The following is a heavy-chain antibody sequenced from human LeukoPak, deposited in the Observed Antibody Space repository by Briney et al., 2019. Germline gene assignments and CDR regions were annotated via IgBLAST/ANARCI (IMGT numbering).Heavy chain of an antibody. V-gene: IGHV1-2*02. CDR3: ARAAAASHIDY. D-gene: IGHD2-2*01. Sequence: ASVKVSCKTSGYTFTDYYIYWVRQAPGQGLEWVAWIFPNNGGTNSAQKFQGRVTLTRDTSISTAYMELNSLRSDDAAVYYCARAAAASHIDYWGQGTLVTVSS. CDR2: IFPNNGGT. J-gene: IGHJ4*02. CDR1: GYTFTDYY.